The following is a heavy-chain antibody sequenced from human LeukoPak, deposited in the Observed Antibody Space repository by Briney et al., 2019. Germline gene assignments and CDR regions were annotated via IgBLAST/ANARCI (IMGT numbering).Heavy chain of an antibody. Sequence: SQTLSLTCTVSGGSISSGDYYWSWIRQPPGKGLEWTGYIYYSGSTYYNPSLKSRVTISVETSKNQFSLKLSSVTAADTAVYYCARGDFWSGGYYYYYMDVWGKGTTVTVSS. D-gene: IGHD3-3*01. CDR1: GGSISSGDYY. CDR2: IYYSGST. J-gene: IGHJ6*03. V-gene: IGHV4-30-4*08. CDR3: ARGDFWSGGYYYYYMDV.